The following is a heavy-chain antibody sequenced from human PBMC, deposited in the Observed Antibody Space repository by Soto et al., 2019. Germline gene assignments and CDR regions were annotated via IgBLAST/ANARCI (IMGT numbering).Heavy chain of an antibody. CDR1: GFTVSSNY. CDR2: LYSGGST. J-gene: IGHJ4*02. D-gene: IGHD2-21*02. V-gene: IGHV3-53*01. CDR3: ARQSCVGDCYSDDDF. Sequence: GGSLRLSCAASGFTVSSNYMSWGRQAPGKGLEWVSVLYSGGSTHYPDSVKGRFTLSRDNSKNTLYLQMNSLSAEDTAVYYCARQSCVGDCYSDDDFWGEGPLVPVPS.